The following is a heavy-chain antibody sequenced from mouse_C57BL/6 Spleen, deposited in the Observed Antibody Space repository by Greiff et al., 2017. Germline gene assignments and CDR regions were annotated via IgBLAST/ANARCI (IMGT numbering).Heavy chain of an antibody. CDR1: GFNFKNTY. V-gene: IGHV14-3*01. J-gene: IGHJ2*01. CDR2: IDPANGNT. Sequence: EVKLQQPVAELVRPGASVKLSCTASGFNFKNTYMHWVKQRPEQGLEWIGRIDPANGNTKYAPKFQGKATITADTDSNTAYLPLSSLTSEDTAIYYCARDDYEDYWGQGTTLTVSS. D-gene: IGHD2-4*01. CDR3: ARDDYEDY.